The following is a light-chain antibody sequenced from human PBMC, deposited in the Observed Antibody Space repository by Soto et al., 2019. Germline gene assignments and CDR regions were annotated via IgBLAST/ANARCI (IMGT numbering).Light chain of an antibody. V-gene: IGLV1-47*01. CDR2: RNT. J-gene: IGLJ2*01. Sequence: QSVLTQPPSASGTPGQRVTISCSGSSSNIGSNYVYWYQQLPGTAPKLLIYRNTQRPSGVPDRFSGSKSGTSASLAISGLRSEDEADYYCAAWDDSLSGSLFGGGTKVTVL. CDR3: AAWDDSLSGSL. CDR1: SSNIGSNY.